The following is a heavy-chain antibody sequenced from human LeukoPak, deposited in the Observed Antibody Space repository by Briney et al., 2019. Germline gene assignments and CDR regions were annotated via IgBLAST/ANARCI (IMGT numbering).Heavy chain of an antibody. J-gene: IGHJ6*03. D-gene: IGHD4-17*01. V-gene: IGHV4-4*07. Sequence: SETLSLTCTVSGGSISSYYWSWIRQPAGKGLEWIGRIYTSGSTNYNPSLKSRVTMSVDTSKNQFSLKLSSVTAADTAVYYCARTTVTTSYGKADYYYYYMDVWGKGTTVTISS. CDR3: ARTTVTTSYGKADYYYYYMDV. CDR2: IYTSGST. CDR1: GGSISSYY.